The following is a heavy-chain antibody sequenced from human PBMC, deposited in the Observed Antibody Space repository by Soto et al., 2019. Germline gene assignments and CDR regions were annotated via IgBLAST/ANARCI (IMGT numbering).Heavy chain of an antibody. D-gene: IGHD5-12*01. CDR1: GYTFTNYG. CDR3: ARVHSGYDFAY. J-gene: IGHJ4*02. V-gene: IGHV1-18*01. Sequence: QVQLVQSGAEVKKPGASVKVSCKASGYTFTNYGINWVRQAPGQGLEWMGWISANNGNTHYAQKLQGRVTMTTDTSTSTAYMELRSQRSDDTAVYYCARVHSGYDFAYWGQGTLVTVSS. CDR2: ISANNGNT.